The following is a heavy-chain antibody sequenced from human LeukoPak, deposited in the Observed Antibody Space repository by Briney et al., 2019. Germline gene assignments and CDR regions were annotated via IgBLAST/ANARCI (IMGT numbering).Heavy chain of an antibody. J-gene: IGHJ4*02. V-gene: IGHV4-39*01. D-gene: IGHD5-18*01. Sequence: PSETLSLTCTVSGGSISSSNYYWGWIRQPPGEGLEWIGNIYYSGSTHYNPSLKSRLTLSVDTSKNQFSLNLSSVTAADTAVYYCAKQYTYGTSDYWGQGTLVTVSS. CDR2: IYYSGST. CDR3: AKQYTYGTSDY. CDR1: GGSISSSNYY.